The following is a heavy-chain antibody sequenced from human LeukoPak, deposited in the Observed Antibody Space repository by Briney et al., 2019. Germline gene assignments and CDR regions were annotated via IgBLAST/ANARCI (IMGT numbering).Heavy chain of an antibody. CDR1: GFTFSSYS. D-gene: IGHD5-12*01. Sequence: GGSLRLSCAASGFTFSSYSMNWVRQAPGKGLEWVSSISSSSSYIYYADSVKGRFTISRDSSKDTLYLQMNSLRAEDTAVYFCARKVLGYRLGYGDYWGQGTLVTVSS. J-gene: IGHJ4*02. CDR3: ARKVLGYRLGYGDY. V-gene: IGHV3-21*04. CDR2: ISSSSSYI.